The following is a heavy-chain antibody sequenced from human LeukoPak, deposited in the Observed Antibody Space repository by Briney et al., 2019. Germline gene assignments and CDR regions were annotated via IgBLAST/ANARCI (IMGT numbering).Heavy chain of an antibody. CDR2: ISSSSSYI. D-gene: IGHD1-26*01. CDR3: ARDQVPKPKVVGATVDAFDI. CDR1: GFTFSSYS. V-gene: IGHV3-21*01. J-gene: IGHJ3*02. Sequence: GGSLRLSCAASGFTFSSYSMNWVRQAPGKGLEWVSSISSSSSYIYYADSVKGRFTISRDNAKNSLYLQMNSLRAEDTAVYYCARDQVPKPKVVGATVDAFDIWGQGTMVTVSS.